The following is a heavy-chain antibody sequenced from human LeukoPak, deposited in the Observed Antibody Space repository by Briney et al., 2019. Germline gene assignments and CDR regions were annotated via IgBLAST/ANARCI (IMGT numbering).Heavy chain of an antibody. Sequence: PSGTLSLTCAVSGDSISSNNWWGWVRQPPGEGLEWIGETYHSGSPNHNPSLKRQVTISVDKSRNHFSLNLSSVTAANTALYYCARVNINNWHSCDYWGQGTLVTVSS. CDR2: TYHSGSP. J-gene: IGHJ4*02. CDR1: GDSISSNNW. CDR3: ARVNINNWHSCDY. D-gene: IGHD1-1*01. V-gene: IGHV4-4*02.